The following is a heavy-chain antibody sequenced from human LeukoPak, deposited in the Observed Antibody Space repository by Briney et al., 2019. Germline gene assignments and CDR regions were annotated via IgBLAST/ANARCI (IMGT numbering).Heavy chain of an antibody. CDR1: GYTLTELS. J-gene: IGHJ4*02. Sequence: GASVKVSCKVSGYTLTELSMHWVRQAPGKGLEWMGGFDPEDGETIYAQKFQGRVTMTEDTSTDTAYMELRSLKSDDTAVYYCARDFWSGYYRAPFDYWGQGTLVTVSS. V-gene: IGHV1-24*01. D-gene: IGHD3-3*01. CDR3: ARDFWSGYYRAPFDY. CDR2: FDPEDGET.